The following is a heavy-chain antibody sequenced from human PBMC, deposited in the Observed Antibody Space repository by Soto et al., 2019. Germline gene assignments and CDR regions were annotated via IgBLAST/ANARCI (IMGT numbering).Heavy chain of an antibody. J-gene: IGHJ4*02. CDR3: VRGRSYSVYDF. V-gene: IGHV4-4*07. CDR2: IYPSGST. D-gene: IGHD5-12*01. CDR1: GGSISGHS. Sequence: PSETLSLTCTVSGGSISGHSWVWIRQPAGKGLEWIGHIYPSGSTSYNPSLRSRVTMSLDSSTNKIFLNLTSVTAADTAVFYCVRGRSYSVYDFWGPGTLVTV.